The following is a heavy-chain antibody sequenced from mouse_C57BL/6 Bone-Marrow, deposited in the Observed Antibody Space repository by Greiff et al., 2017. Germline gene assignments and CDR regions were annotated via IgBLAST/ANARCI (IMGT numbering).Heavy chain of an antibody. CDR3: ARVRGYGFAY. CDR2: ISDGGSYT. D-gene: IGHD2-2*01. V-gene: IGHV5-4*01. CDR1: GFTFSSYA. J-gene: IGHJ3*01. Sequence: EVQLVESGGGLVKPGGSLKLSCAASGFTFSSYAMSWVRQTPEKRLEWVATISDGGSYTYYPDNVKGRFTISRDNAKNTLYLQMSHLKSEDTAMYYCARVRGYGFAYWGQGTLVTVSA.